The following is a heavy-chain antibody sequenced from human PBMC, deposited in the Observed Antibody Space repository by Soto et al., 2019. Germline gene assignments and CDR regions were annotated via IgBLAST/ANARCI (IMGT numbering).Heavy chain of an antibody. V-gene: IGHV3-33*01. J-gene: IGHJ5*02. CDR3: AREAIAVLNWFDP. CDR2: IWYDGSNK. Sequence: LRLSCAASGFTFSSYGTHWVRQAPGKGLEWVAVIWYDGSNKYYADSVKGRFTISRDNAKNSLYLQMNSLRDEDTAVYYCAREAIAVLNWFDPWGQGTLVTVSS. CDR1: GFTFSSYG. D-gene: IGHD6-19*01.